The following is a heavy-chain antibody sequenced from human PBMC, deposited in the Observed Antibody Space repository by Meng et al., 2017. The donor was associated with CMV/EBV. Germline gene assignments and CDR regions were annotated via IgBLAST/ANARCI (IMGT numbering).Heavy chain of an antibody. Sequence: GSLRLSCTVSGGSISSYYWSWIRQPPGNGLEWIGYIYYSGITYYNPSLKSLVTISVDTSKNQFSLKLSSVTAADTAMYYCARQVDCSSASCYGWDWGQGTLVTVSS. CDR2: IYYSGIT. J-gene: IGHJ1*01. D-gene: IGHD2-2*01. CDR1: GGSISSYY. CDR3: ARQVDCSSASCYGWD. V-gene: IGHV4-59*04.